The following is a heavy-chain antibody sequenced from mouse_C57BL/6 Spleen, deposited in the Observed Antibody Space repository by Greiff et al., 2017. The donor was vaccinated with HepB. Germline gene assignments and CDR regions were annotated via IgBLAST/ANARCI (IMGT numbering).Heavy chain of an antibody. D-gene: IGHD1-1*01. Sequence: EVQLQQSGAELVKPGASVKLSCTASGFNIKDYYMHWVKQRTEQGLEWIGRIDPEDGETKYAPKFQGKATITADTSSNTAYLQPSSLTSEDTAVYYCARSLITTVVPYYYAMDYWGQGTSVTVSS. CDR1: GFNIKDYY. J-gene: IGHJ4*01. CDR3: ARSLITTVVPYYYAMDY. V-gene: IGHV14-2*01. CDR2: IDPEDGET.